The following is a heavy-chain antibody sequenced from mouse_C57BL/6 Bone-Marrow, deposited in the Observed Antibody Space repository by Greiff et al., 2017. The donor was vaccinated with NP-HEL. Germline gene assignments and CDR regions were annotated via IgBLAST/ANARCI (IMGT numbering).Heavy chain of an antibody. V-gene: IGHV14-4*01. CDR1: GFNIKDDY. J-gene: IGHJ3*01. Sequence: VQLKQSGAELVRPGASVKLSCTASGFNIKDDYMHWVKQRPEQGLEWIGWIDPENGDTEYASKFQGKATITADTSSNTAYLQLSSLTSEDTAVYYCTTNYYGKSAYWGQGTLVTVSA. D-gene: IGHD2-1*01. CDR3: TTNYYGKSAY. CDR2: IDPENGDT.